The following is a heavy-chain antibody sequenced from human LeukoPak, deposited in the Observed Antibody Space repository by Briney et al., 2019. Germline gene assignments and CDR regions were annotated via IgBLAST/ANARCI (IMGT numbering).Heavy chain of an antibody. D-gene: IGHD3-10*01. CDR1: GFTFSSYA. CDR3: AKTPTMVRGGGSPRWFDP. V-gene: IGHV3-23*01. CDR2: ISGSGDST. Sequence: PGGSLRLSCAASGFTFSSYAMSWVRQAPGKGLEWVSSISGSGDSTYYADSVKGRFTISRDNSKNTLYLQMNNLRAEDTAVYYCAKTPTMVRGGGSPRWFDPWGQGTLVTVSS. J-gene: IGHJ5*02.